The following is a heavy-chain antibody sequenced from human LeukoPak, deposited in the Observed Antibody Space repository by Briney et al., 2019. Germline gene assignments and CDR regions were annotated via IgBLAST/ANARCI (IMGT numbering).Heavy chain of an antibody. Sequence: GASVKVSCKASGGTFSSYAISWVRQAPGQGLDCMGGIIPIFVTANYAQKFQGRVTITADEVTSTVYSEQSNLSSDNTAAYYCARGIPPGDAFDIWGQGTMVTVSS. CDR1: GGTFSSYA. V-gene: IGHV1-69*13. CDR2: IIPIFVTA. D-gene: IGHD2-2*02. CDR3: ARGIPPGDAFDI. J-gene: IGHJ3*02.